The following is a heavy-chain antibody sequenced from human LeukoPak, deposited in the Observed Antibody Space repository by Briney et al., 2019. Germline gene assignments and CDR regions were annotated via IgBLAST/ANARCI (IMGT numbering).Heavy chain of an antibody. D-gene: IGHD7-27*01. CDR2: ISYDGSEK. CDR1: GYTLSANG. J-gene: IGHJ4*02. CDR3: ARDFSGDYYFDY. V-gene: IGHV3-33*01. Sequence: GGSLRLSRAASGYTLSANGMHWIRQAPGKGLEWVGMISYDGSEKYYGDSVKGRFTISRDDSKSTLFLQMNSLRAEDTAVYYCARDFSGDYYFDYWGQGTLVTVSS.